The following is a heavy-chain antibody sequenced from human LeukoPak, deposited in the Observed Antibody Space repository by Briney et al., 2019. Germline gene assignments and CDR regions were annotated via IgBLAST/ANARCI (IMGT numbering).Heavy chain of an antibody. CDR3: AKELRYCSGGSCSTAFDY. Sequence: GGSLRLSCAASGFTFSSYAMSWVRQAPGEGLEWVSAISGSGGSTYYADSVKGRFTISRDNSKNTLYLQMNSLRAEDTALYYCAKELRYCSGGSCSTAFDYWGQGTLVTVSS. D-gene: IGHD2-15*01. CDR1: GFTFSSYA. J-gene: IGHJ4*02. V-gene: IGHV3-23*01. CDR2: ISGSGGST.